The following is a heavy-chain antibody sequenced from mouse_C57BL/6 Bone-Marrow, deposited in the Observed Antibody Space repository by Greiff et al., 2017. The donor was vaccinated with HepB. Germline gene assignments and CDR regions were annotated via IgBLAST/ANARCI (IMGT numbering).Heavy chain of an antibody. CDR2: IYPGDGDT. D-gene: IGHD1-1*01. Sequence: QVQLKQSGAELVKPGASVKISCKASGYAFSSYWMNWVKQRPGKGLEWIGQIYPGDGDTNYNGKFKGKATLTADKSSSTAYMQLSSLTSEDSAVYFCARGFITTVVNSMDYWGQGTSVTVSS. CDR1: GYAFSSYW. V-gene: IGHV1-80*01. CDR3: ARGFITTVVNSMDY. J-gene: IGHJ4*01.